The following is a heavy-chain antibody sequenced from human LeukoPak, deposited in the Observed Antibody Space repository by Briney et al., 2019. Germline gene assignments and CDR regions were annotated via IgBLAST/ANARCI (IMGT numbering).Heavy chain of an antibody. Sequence: PGGSLRLSCAASGFTVSSYWMHWVRQAPGKGLAWVSRINSDGSSTNYADSVKGRFTISRDNSKNTLYLQMNSLRAEDTAVYYCAKDPKGYCSSTSCSAWGQGTLVTVSS. J-gene: IGHJ4*02. V-gene: IGHV3-74*01. CDR2: INSDGSST. CDR3: AKDPKGYCSSTSCSA. CDR1: GFTVSSYW. D-gene: IGHD2-2*01.